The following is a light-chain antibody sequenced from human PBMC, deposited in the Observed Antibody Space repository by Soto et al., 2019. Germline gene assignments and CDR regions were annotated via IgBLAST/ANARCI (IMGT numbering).Light chain of an antibody. CDR3: ASWDDSVNGLV. Sequence: QLVLTQPPSASATPGQRVTIPCSGSSSNIGSNNVEWYQHLPGTAPKLLIYSNNQGPSGVPDRFSGSKSGTSASLAISGLQSEDEADYYCASWDDSVNGLVIGGGTKLTVL. CDR2: SNN. J-gene: IGLJ3*02. V-gene: IGLV1-44*01. CDR1: SSNIGSNN.